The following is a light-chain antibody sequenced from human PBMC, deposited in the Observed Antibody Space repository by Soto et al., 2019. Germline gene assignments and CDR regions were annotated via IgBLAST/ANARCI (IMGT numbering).Light chain of an antibody. CDR3: HQSDSSWT. Sequence: EIVLTQSPGTLSLSPGERATLSCSASQSVTNNFLAWYQQKPGQAPRHLIHDTSIRGTGIPDRFSGSGFGRDFPLTISGLEPEDFAVCYCHQSDSSWTFGQGTKVEIK. V-gene: IGKV3-20*01. CDR2: DTS. J-gene: IGKJ1*01. CDR1: QSVTNNF.